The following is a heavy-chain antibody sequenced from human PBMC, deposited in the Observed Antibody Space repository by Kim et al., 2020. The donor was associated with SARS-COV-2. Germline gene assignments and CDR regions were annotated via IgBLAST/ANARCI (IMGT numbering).Heavy chain of an antibody. J-gene: IGHJ1*01. D-gene: IGHD3-10*01. CDR1: GDSVSSNSAT. CDR3: AISWSYREYLQY. Sequence: SQTLSLTCAISGDSVSSNSATWNWIRQSPSRGLEWLGRTYYRSRWYHVYAESVKSRIIINPDTSRNQFSLQLNSVTPDDTAVYYCAISWSYREYLQYWGQGTLVTVSS. CDR2: TYYRSRWYH. V-gene: IGHV6-1*01.